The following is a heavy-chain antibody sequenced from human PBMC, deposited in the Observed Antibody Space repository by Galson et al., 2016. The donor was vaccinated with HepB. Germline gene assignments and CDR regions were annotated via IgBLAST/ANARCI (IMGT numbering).Heavy chain of an antibody. CDR2: ISHDGSNK. J-gene: IGHJ4*02. V-gene: IGHV3-30*18. CDR1: GFTFSTYG. Sequence: LRLSCAASGFTFSTYGMHWVRQAPGKGLEWVAVISHDGSNKYYTDTVKGRFTISRDNSKNTLFLQMNSLRAEDTAVYYCAKDQGGLRFYDYLTYTPLDYWGQGTLVTVSS. D-gene: IGHD3-9*01. CDR3: AKDQGGLRFYDYLTYTPLDY.